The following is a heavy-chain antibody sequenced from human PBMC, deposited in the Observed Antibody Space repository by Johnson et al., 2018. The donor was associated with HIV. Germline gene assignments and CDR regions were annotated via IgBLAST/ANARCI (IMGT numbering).Heavy chain of an antibody. J-gene: IGHJ3*02. CDR2: IWFDGSNK. V-gene: IGHV3-33*01. Sequence: QMQLVESGGGVVQPGRSLRLSCAASGFTFSSYVMHWVRQAPGKGLEWVAVIWFDGSNKYYADSVKGRFTISRDNSKNTLFLQMNSLIVGDTAVYFCTSDLRTRAFDIWGQGTMVTVSS. CDR3: TSDLRTRAFDI. CDR1: GFTFSSYV. D-gene: IGHD1-1*01.